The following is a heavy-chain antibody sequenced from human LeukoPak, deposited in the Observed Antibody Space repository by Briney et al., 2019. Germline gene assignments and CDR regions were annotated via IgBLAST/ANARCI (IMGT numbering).Heavy chain of an antibody. D-gene: IGHD3-22*01. CDR2: IFYSGST. J-gene: IGHJ5*02. V-gene: IGHV4-59*01. CDR1: GGSISSYY. Sequence: SETLSLTCTVSGGSISSYYWSWIRQPPGKGLEWIGYIFYSGSTNYNPSLKSRVTISGDTSKDQFSLKLSSVTAADTAVYYCARTYYYESSGYHSPPRWFDPWGQGTLVTVSS. CDR3: ARTYYYESSGYHSPPRWFDP.